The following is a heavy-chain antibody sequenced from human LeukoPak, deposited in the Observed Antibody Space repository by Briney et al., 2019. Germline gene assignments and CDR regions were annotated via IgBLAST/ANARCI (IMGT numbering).Heavy chain of an antibody. CDR3: ATSTYYYDSSGYLTFDY. J-gene: IGHJ4*02. V-gene: IGHV1-18*01. CDR2: ISAYNGNT. D-gene: IGHD3-22*01. CDR1: GYTFTSYG. Sequence: GASVKVSCKASGYTFTSYGISWVRQAPGQGLEWMGWISAYNGNTNYAQKLQGRVTMTTDTSTSTAYMELRSLRSDDTAVYYCATSTYYYDSSGYLTFDYWGQGTLVTVSS.